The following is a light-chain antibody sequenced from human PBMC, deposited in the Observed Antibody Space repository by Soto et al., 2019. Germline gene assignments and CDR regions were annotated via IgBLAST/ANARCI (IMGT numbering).Light chain of an antibody. CDR2: DAS. CDR1: QNISKY. J-gene: IGKJ2*01. V-gene: IGKV1-33*01. Sequence: DIQMTQSPSSLTASVGDRVTITCQTSQNISKYLIWYQQSPGKAPNLLISDASNLEAGVPSRFSGRGSGTHCTLTISSLQPEDIGREYCHQYDDLPYTFGQGTSLQIK. CDR3: HQYDDLPYT.